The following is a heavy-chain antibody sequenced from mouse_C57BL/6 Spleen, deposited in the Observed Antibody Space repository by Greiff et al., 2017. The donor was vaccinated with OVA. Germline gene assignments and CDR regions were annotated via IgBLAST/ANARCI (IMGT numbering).Heavy chain of an antibody. Sequence: DVKLQESGPELVKPGASVKISCKASGYSFTGYYMHWVKQSSEKSLEWIGEINPSTGGTSYNQKFKGKATLTVDKSSSTAYMQLKSLTSEDSAVYYCARSTTVVEDAMDYWGQGTSVTVSP. CDR2: INPSTGGT. V-gene: IGHV1-43*01. D-gene: IGHD1-1*01. CDR1: GYSFTGYY. CDR3: ARSTTVVEDAMDY. J-gene: IGHJ4*01.